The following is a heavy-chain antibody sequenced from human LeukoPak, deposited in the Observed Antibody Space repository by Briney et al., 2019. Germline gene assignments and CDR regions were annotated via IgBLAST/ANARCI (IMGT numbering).Heavy chain of an antibody. CDR2: IKNDGSEK. D-gene: IGHD3-3*01. J-gene: IGHJ4*02. CDR1: GFTFSSYC. V-gene: IGHV3-7*01. Sequence: GGSLRLSCAASGFTFSSYCMSWVRQAPGKGLEWVATIKNDGSEKYYVDSVKGRFTISRDNAKNSLYLQLNSLRAENTAVYYCARDRNSDFWSGYYTNYFDYWGQGALVTVSS. CDR3: ARDRNSDFWSGYYTNYFDY.